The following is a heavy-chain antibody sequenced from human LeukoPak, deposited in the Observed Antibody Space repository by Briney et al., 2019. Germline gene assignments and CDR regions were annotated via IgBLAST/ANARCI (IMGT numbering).Heavy chain of an antibody. V-gene: IGHV3-11*05. D-gene: IGHD2-21*01. J-gene: IGHJ4*02. Sequence: GGSLRLSCAAFGFTFSDYYMTWIRQAPGKGLEWVSSISHSSCFTYYADSVKGRFTISRDNAENSLYVQMNSLGAEDTAVYYCARGSVLWWNFDYWGQGTLVTGFS. CDR1: GFTFSDYY. CDR3: ARGSVLWWNFDY. CDR2: ISHSSCFT.